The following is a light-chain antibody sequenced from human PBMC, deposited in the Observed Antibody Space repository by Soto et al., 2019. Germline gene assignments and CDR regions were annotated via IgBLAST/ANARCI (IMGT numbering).Light chain of an antibody. CDR2: DAS. CDR3: QHRSN. CDR1: QNVSSF. V-gene: IGKV3-11*01. J-gene: IGKJ3*01. Sequence: EIVLTQSPATLSLSPGERATLSCRASQNVSSFLACYQQKPGQAPRLLIYDASNRATGIPARFSGSGSETVFTRTISSLEVEDFSVYYGQHRSNFGSGTNVDI.